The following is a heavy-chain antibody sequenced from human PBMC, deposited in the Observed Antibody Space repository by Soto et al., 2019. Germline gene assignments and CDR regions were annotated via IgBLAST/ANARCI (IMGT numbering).Heavy chain of an antibody. Sequence: SDTLSLTCSVSGGSFSSSHSFWSWIRQPPGKGLEWIASIYYGGMTYYGPSLKRRVTLSVDTSTSQFSLRLSSVTAADTAVYYCATGPETFHPSGYYVNWFDPWGQGTLVTVSS. D-gene: IGHD3-22*01. CDR2: IYYGGMT. CDR3: ATGPETFHPSGYYVNWFDP. J-gene: IGHJ5*02. V-gene: IGHV4-39*01. CDR1: GGSFSSSHSF.